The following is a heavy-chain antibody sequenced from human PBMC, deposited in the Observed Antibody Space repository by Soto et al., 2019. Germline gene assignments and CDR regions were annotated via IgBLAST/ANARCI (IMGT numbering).Heavy chain of an antibody. CDR2: INAGNGNT. CDR3: ARGSIAAGGRAFDI. J-gene: IGHJ3*02. CDR1: GYTFTSYA. V-gene: IGHV1-3*01. D-gene: IGHD6-6*01. Sequence: ASVKVSCKASGYTFTSYAMHWVRQARGQRLEWMGWINAGNGNTKYSQKFQGRVTITRDTSASTAYMELSSLRSEDTAVYYCARGSIAAGGRAFDIWGQGTMVTVSS.